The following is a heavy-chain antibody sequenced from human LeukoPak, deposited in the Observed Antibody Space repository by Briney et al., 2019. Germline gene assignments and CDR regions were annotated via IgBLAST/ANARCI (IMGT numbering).Heavy chain of an antibody. CDR3: PRPAAFQAPAAPSVEYFQH. V-gene: IGHV3-23*01. CDR1: GFTFSSYA. D-gene: IGHD2-15*01. Sequence: GGSLRLSCTASGFTFSSYAMSWVRQAPGKGLEWVSAISGSGGSTYYADSVKGRFTISRDNSKNTLDLQMNSLRAEDTAVYYCPRPAAFQAPAAPSVEYFQHWGQGTLVTVSS. J-gene: IGHJ1*01. CDR2: ISGSGGST.